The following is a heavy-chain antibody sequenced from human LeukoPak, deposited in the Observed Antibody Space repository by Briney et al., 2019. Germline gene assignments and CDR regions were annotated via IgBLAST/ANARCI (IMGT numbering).Heavy chain of an antibody. CDR1: GFTFSSCA. CDR2: ISGSGGST. V-gene: IGHV3-23*01. CDR3: AKGYCSSTSCSYYFDN. Sequence: GGSLRLSCAASGFTFSSCAMSWVRQAPGKGLEWVSAISGSGGSTYYADSVKGRFTISRDNSKNTLYLQMNSLRAEDTAVYYCAKGYCSSTSCSYYFDNWGQGTLVTVSS. D-gene: IGHD2-2*01. J-gene: IGHJ4*02.